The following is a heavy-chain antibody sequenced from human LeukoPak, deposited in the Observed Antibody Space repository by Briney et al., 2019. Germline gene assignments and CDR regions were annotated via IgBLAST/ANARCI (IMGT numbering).Heavy chain of an antibody. Sequence: GGSLRLSCAASRFSFDDYAMHWVRQVPGEGLEWVSGINWNGGSVAYADSVKGRFTISRDNAKKSLHLQIHRLRAEDMALYYCAKDISNNGGNSGAYDIWGQGTMVTVSS. J-gene: IGHJ3*02. CDR1: RFSFDDYA. CDR3: AKDISNNGGNSGAYDI. D-gene: IGHD4-23*01. CDR2: INWNGGSV. V-gene: IGHV3-9*03.